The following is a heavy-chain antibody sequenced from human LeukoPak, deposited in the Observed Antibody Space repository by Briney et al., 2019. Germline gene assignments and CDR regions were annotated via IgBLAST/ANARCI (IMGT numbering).Heavy chain of an antibody. J-gene: IGHJ4*02. CDR2: ISSTSYYI. CDR1: GFTFSSYS. Sequence: GGSLRLSCAASGFTFSSYSMNWVRQAPGKGLEWVSSISSTSYYIYYADSVKGRFTISRDNAKNSLYLQMNSLRAEDTALYYCARDEKGYFDYWGQGTLVTVSS. V-gene: IGHV3-21*04. CDR3: ARDEKGYFDY.